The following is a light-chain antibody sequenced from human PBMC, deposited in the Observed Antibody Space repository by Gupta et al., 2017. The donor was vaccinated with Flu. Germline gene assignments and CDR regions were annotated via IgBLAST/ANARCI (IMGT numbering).Light chain of an antibody. CDR2: GAS. V-gene: IGKV3-20*01. J-gene: IGKJ3*01. CDR3: QQFGSIPFT. CDR1: QSVTSSF. Sequence: EIVLTQSPGTLSLSPGERATLSCRASQSVTSSFLAWYQQKPGQAPRLLMSGASNRATGIPDRFSGSGSGTDFTLTISRLEPGDFAVYYCQQFGSIPFTFGPGTKVDLK.